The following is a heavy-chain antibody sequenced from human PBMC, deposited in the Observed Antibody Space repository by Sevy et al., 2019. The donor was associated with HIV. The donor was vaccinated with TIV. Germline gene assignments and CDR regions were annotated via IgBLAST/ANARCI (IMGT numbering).Heavy chain of an antibody. CDR1: GYTFSDHH. Sequence: ASVKVSCKASGYTFSDHHIHWVRQAPGQGLEWIGWINPSNVETNYAQKFQGRVTMTRDRTINTVYMDLSRLTIDDTAVYFCARDKPRVGLTMTVRGDYFDYWGQGTLVTVSS. V-gene: IGHV1-2*02. CDR2: INPSNVET. D-gene: IGHD3-22*01. J-gene: IGHJ4*02. CDR3: ARDKPRVGLTMTVRGDYFDY.